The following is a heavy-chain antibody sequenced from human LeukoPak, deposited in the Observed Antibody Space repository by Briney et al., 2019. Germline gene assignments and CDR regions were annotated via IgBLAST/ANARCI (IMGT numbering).Heavy chain of an antibody. CDR3: VKGCHYESSGHYYFDY. Sequence: GGSLRLSCAASGFTFSSYPMRWVRQAPGKGLEWVSAISGSGDSTYYADSVKGRFTISRDNSKNTLYLQMDSLRAEDTAVNYCVKGCHYESSGHYYFDYWGQGTLVTVSS. CDR1: GFTFSSYP. V-gene: IGHV3-23*01. CDR2: ISGSGDST. J-gene: IGHJ4*02. D-gene: IGHD3-22*01.